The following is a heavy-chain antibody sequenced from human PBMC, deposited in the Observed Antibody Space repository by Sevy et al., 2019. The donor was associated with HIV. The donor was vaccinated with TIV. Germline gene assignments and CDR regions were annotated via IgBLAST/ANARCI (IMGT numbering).Heavy chain of an antibody. V-gene: IGHV3-9*01. J-gene: IGHJ3*02. CDR1: GFTFDDYA. CDR2: ISWNSGSI. D-gene: IGHD3-22*01. Sequence: GGSLRLSCAASGFTFDDYAMHWVRQAPGKGLEWVSGISWNSGSIGYADSVKGRFTISRDNAKNSLYLQTNSLRAEDTALYYCAKVSEITYYYDSSGYLGAFDIWGQGTMVTVSS. CDR3: AKVSEITYYYDSSGYLGAFDI.